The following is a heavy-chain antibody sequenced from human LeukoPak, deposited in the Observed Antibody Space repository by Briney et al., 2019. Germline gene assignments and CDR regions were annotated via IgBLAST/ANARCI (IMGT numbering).Heavy chain of an antibody. Sequence: ASVTVSCKASGYTFTSYGISWVRQAPGQGLEWMGWISAYNGNTNYAQKLQGRVTMTTDTSTSTAYMELRSLRSDDTAVYYCAREILRYYDSSNDNWGQETLLTVSS. J-gene: IGHJ4*02. CDR2: ISAYNGNT. D-gene: IGHD3-22*01. CDR3: AREILRYYDSSNDN. CDR1: GYTFTSYG. V-gene: IGHV1-18*01.